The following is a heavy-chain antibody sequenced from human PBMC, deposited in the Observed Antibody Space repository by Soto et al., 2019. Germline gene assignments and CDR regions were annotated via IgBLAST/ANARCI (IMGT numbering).Heavy chain of an antibody. CDR1: GLTVSGKKY. CDR3: ASWHEREHAYDV. V-gene: IGHV3-53*01. Sequence: GSLRLSCAAFGLTVSGKKYVAWVRQAPGKGLEWISALYDVDGTYYADSVKGRFTTSSDSSKTTVYLQMNGLRPDDTAVYYCASWHEREHAYDVWGRGTTVTVSS. D-gene: IGHD1-1*01. J-gene: IGHJ3*01. CDR2: LYDVDGT.